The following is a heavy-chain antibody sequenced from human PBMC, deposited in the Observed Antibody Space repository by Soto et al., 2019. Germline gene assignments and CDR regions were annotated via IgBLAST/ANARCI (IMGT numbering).Heavy chain of an antibody. CDR2: ISSSGSTI. J-gene: IGHJ4*02. CDR3: ASLPPPGIAAALLIIL. CDR1: GFTFCDYY. V-gene: IGHV3-11*01. Sequence: PGGSLRLSCAASGFTFCDYYMSGIRKATGKGLEWVSYISSSGSTIYYADSVKGRFTISRDNAKNSLYLQMNSLRAEDTAVYYCASLPPPGIAAALLIILWGQGTLVTVSS. D-gene: IGHD6-13*01.